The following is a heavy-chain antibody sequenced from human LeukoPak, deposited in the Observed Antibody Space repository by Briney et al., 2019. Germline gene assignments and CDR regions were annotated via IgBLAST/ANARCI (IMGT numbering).Heavy chain of an antibody. CDR1: GTSISRSGYY. Sequence: SETLSLTCTVSGTSISRSGYYWSWIRQHPGKGLECIGFTYYSGSTHYNPSLESRVTISVDTSKNQLSLKLNSVTAADTAVYYCARHSNNIWNYFEYWGQGTLVTVSS. D-gene: IGHD1-1*01. J-gene: IGHJ4*02. CDR2: TYYSGST. V-gene: IGHV4-31*03. CDR3: ARHSNNIWNYFEY.